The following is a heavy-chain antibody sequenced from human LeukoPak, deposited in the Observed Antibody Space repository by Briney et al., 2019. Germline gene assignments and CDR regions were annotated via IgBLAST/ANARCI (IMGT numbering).Heavy chain of an antibody. CDR1: GYTFTSYD. CDR3: ARVFPPYYYDSSATFDY. D-gene: IGHD3-22*01. Sequence: ASVKVSCKASGYTFTSYDTNWVRQATGQGLEWMGWMNPNSGNTGYAQKFQGRVTMTRNTSISTAYMELSSLRSEDTAVYYCARVFPPYYYDSSATFDYWGQGTLVTVSS. V-gene: IGHV1-8*01. J-gene: IGHJ4*02. CDR2: MNPNSGNT.